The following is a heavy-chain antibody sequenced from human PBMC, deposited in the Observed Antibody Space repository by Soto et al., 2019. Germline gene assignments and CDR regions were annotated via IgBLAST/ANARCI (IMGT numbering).Heavy chain of an antibody. CDR1: GAPFSGVGSS. J-gene: IGHJ5*02. V-gene: IGHV4-30-2*01. CDR3: ARVPGP. CDR2: IYHSGST. Sequence: QLQLQRSGQGLVNPSQPLSLTCPVSGAPFSGVGSSGGWIRQPPGKGLEWIGYIYHSGSTYYNPSLKSRVTISVDRSKNQFSLKLSSVTAADTAVYYCARVPGPWGQGTLVTVSS.